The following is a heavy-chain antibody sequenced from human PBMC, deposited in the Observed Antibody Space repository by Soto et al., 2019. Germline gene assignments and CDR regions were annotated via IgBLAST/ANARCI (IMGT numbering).Heavy chain of an antibody. Sequence: SETLSLTCTVSGGSVSSGSYYWSWIRQPPGKGLEWIGYIYYSGSTNYNNSLKSRVTISVDTSKNQFSLKLSSVTAADTAVYYCARDDSSGWYAEWFDPWGQGTLVTVSS. CDR3: ARDDSSGWYAEWFDP. D-gene: IGHD6-19*01. CDR2: IYYSGST. J-gene: IGHJ5*02. V-gene: IGHV4-61*01. CDR1: GGSVSSGSYY.